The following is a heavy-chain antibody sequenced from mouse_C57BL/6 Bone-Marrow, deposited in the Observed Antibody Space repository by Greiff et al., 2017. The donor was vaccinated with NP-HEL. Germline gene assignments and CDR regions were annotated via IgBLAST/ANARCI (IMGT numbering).Heavy chain of an antibody. CDR2: IWTGGGT. J-gene: IGHJ3*01. V-gene: IGHV2-9-1*01. Sequence: VKLMESGPGLVAPSQSLSITCTVSGFSLTSYAISWVRQPPGKGLEWLGVIWTGGGTNYNSALKSSLSISKDNSKSQVFLKMNSLQTNDTARYYCARNRDSSGSFAYWGQGTLVTVSA. D-gene: IGHD3-2*02. CDR3: ARNRDSSGSFAY. CDR1: GFSLTSYA.